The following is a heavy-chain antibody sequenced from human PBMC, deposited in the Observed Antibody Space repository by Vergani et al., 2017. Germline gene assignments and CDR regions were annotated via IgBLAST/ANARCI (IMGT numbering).Heavy chain of an antibody. CDR1: GGSISSGDYY. CDR3: AAYYFGSGTYSPGYYFDY. CDR2: IYYSGST. V-gene: IGHV4-30-4*01. Sequence: QVQLQESGPGLVKPSQTLSLTFTVSGGSISSGDYYWSWIRQPPGKGLEWIGYIYYSGSTYYNPSLKSRVTISVDASKNQFSLKLSSLTAADTAVYYCAAYYFGSGTYSPGYYFDYWGQGTLVTVSS. D-gene: IGHD3-10*01. J-gene: IGHJ4*02.